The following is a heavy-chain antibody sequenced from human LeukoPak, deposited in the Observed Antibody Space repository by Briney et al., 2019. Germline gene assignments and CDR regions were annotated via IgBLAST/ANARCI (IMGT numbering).Heavy chain of an antibody. CDR3: ARDSVVAAYEPRFDY. J-gene: IGHJ4*02. V-gene: IGHV1-58*01. Sequence: GASVKVSCTASGFTFTSSAVQWVRQARGQRLEWIGWIVVGSGNTNYAQKFQERVTITRDMSTSTAYMELSSLRSDDTAVYYCARDSVVAAYEPRFDYWGQGTLVTVSS. CDR1: GFTFTSSA. CDR2: IVVGSGNT. D-gene: IGHD2-15*01.